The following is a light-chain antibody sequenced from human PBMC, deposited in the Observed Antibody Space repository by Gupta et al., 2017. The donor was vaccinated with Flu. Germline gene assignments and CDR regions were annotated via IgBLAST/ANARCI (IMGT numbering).Light chain of an antibody. J-gene: IGLJ3*02. Sequence: NINLDNQGPAWLQHHQGHPPKLLSYRNNNRPSGISERFSASRSGNTASLTITGLQPEDEADYYCSAWDNSLSAWVFGGGTKLTVL. CDR1: NINLDNQG. CDR2: RNN. V-gene: IGLV10-54*04. CDR3: SAWDNSLSAWV.